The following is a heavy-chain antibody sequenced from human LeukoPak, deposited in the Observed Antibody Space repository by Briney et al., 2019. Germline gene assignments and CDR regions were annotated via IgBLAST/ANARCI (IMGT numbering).Heavy chain of an antibody. V-gene: IGHV3-7*01. CDR2: IKEDGSEK. CDR3: TRNRGTDY. CDR1: GFTFSNYW. Sequence: GGSLRLSCAASGFTFSNYWMNWVRQAPGKGLEWVAKIKEDGSEKIYVDSVKGRFTISRDNSKNSLYLQINNLRAEDTAVYYCTRNRGTDYWGQGTLVTVSS. J-gene: IGHJ4*02. D-gene: IGHD1-1*01.